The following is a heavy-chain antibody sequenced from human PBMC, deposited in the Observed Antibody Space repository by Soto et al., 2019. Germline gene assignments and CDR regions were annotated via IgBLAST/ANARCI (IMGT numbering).Heavy chain of an antibody. CDR2: ISYDGSNK. V-gene: IGHV3-30*18. J-gene: IGHJ3*02. D-gene: IGHD1-26*01. CDR3: AKGAGGVDDAFDI. Sequence: QVQLVESGGGVVQPGRSLRLSCAASGFTFSSYGMHWVRQAPGKGLEWVAVISYDGSNKYYADSVKGRFTISRDNSKNTLHLQMNSLRAEDTGVYYCAKGAGGVDDAFDIWGQGTMVTVSS. CDR1: GFTFSSYG.